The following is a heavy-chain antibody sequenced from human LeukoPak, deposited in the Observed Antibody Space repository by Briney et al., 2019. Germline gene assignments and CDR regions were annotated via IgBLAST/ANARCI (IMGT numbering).Heavy chain of an antibody. CDR3: ARSTSKSGVVVVVSAYYYYGMDV. CDR1: GGTFSSSA. J-gene: IGHJ6*02. Sequence: SVKVSCKASGGTFSSSAISWVRQAPGQGLEWMGGIIPIFGTANYAQKFQGRVTITADESTSTTYMELSSLRSEDTAVFYCARSTSKSGVVVVVSAYYYYGMDVWGQGTTVTVSS. D-gene: IGHD2-15*01. CDR2: IIPIFGTA. V-gene: IGHV1-69*01.